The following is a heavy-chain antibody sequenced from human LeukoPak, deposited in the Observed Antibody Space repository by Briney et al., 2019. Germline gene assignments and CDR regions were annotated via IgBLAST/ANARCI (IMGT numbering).Heavy chain of an antibody. Sequence: PGGSLRLSCAASGFTFSDYWIHWVRQAPGKGLVWVSRINTDGSITNYADSVKGRFSISRDNAKNTLYLQMSRLRAEDTAVYYCARDRGPRTGFMVREAYDYWGQGTLVTVSS. V-gene: IGHV3-74*01. J-gene: IGHJ4*02. CDR3: ARDRGPRTGFMVREAYDY. CDR2: INTDGSIT. CDR1: GFTFSDYW. D-gene: IGHD3-10*01.